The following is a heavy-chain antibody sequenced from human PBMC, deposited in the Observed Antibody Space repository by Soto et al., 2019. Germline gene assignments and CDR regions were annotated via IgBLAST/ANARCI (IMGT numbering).Heavy chain of an antibody. Sequence: QVQLVQSGAEVKKPGSSVKVSCKASGGTFSSYAISWVRQAPGQGLEWMGGIIPIFGTANYAQKFQGRVTITADESTSTAYMELSSLRSEDTAVYYCAREAYYYDSSGYFSKYFDSWGQGTLVTVSS. D-gene: IGHD3-22*01. V-gene: IGHV1-69*01. CDR1: GGTFSSYA. CDR2: IIPIFGTA. CDR3: AREAYYYDSSGYFSKYFDS. J-gene: IGHJ4*02.